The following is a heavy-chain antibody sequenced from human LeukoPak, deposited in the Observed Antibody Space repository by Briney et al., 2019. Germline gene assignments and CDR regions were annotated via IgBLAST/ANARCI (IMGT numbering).Heavy chain of an antibody. Sequence: GGSLRLSCSASGFIFITYTMYWVRQAPGKGLEFVSVVNGNGDTTYYTDSVKGRFTISRDNSKNTLYLQMSSLRAEDTAVYYCVGDQVDDTGYLRWGQGTRVTVSA. CDR2: VNGNGDTT. V-gene: IGHV3-64D*06. D-gene: IGHD3-9*01. CDR3: VGDQVDDTGYLR. CDR1: GFIFITYT. J-gene: IGHJ4*02.